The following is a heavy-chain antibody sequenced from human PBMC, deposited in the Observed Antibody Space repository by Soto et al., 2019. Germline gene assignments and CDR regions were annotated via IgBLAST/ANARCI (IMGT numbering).Heavy chain of an antibody. CDR2: MNPNSGNT. CDR3: ARWPDGSYYYGMDV. J-gene: IGHJ6*02. CDR1: GYTFTSYD. Sequence: QVQLVQSGAEVKKPGASVKVSCKASGYTFTSYDINWVRQATGQGLEWMGWMNPNSGNTGYAQKFQGRVTMTRNTSIRTAYMELSSLRSEDTAVYYCARWPDGSYYYGMDVWGQGTTVTVSS. D-gene: IGHD2-2*03. V-gene: IGHV1-8*01.